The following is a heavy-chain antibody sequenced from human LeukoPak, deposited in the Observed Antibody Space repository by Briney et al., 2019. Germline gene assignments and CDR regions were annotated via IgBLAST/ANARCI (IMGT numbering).Heavy chain of an antibody. CDR1: GFTFSRYS. V-gene: IGHV3-64*01. CDR3: ARTSIAAREADY. Sequence: GGSLRLSCAASGFTFSRYSMHWVRQAPGKGLECVSAISNNGGSTYYAKSVKARFTISRDNSKNTLYLQMGSLRAEDMAVYYCARTSIAAREADYWGQGTLVTVSS. J-gene: IGHJ4*02. CDR2: ISNNGGST. D-gene: IGHD6-6*01.